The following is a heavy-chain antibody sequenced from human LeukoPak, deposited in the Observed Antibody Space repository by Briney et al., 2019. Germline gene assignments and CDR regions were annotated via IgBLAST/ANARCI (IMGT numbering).Heavy chain of an antibody. CDR3: AKDRVVYRGDYFDY. V-gene: IGHV3-30*18. D-gene: IGHD2-2*02. J-gene: IGHJ4*02. CDR2: ISYDGSNK. Sequence: GRSLILSCAASGFTFSTYGMHRVRQAPGKGLEWVGVISYDGSNKYYADSVKGRFTISRDNSKNTLYLQMNSLRAEDTAVYYCAKDRVVYRGDYFDYWGQGTLVTVSS. CDR1: GFTFSTYG.